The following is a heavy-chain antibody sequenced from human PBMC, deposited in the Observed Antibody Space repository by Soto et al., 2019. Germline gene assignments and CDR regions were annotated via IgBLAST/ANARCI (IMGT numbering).Heavy chain of an antibody. V-gene: IGHV3-33*01. CDR1: GFTFSSYG. Sequence: QVQLVESGGGVVQPGRSLRLSCAASGFTFSSYGMHWVRQAPGKGLEWVAVIWYDGSNKYYADSVKGRFTISRDNSKSTLYLQMNSLRAEDTAVYYCAREYSSGWPYDYWGQGTLVTVSS. CDR3: AREYSSGWPYDY. J-gene: IGHJ4*02. CDR2: IWYDGSNK. D-gene: IGHD6-19*01.